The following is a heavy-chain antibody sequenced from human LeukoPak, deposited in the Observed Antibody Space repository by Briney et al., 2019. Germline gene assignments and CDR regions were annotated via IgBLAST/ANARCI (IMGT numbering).Heavy chain of an antibody. CDR1: GFTFSNAW. V-gene: IGHV3-15*01. Sequence: GGSLRLSCAASGFTFSNAWMSWVRQAPGKGLEWVGRIKSKTDGGTTDYAAPVKGRFTISRDDSKNTLYLQMNSLKTEDTAVYYCTTGTDRIAAAGIGDYWGQGTLVTVSS. J-gene: IGHJ4*02. D-gene: IGHD6-13*01. CDR2: IKSKTDGGTT. CDR3: TTGTDRIAAAGIGDY.